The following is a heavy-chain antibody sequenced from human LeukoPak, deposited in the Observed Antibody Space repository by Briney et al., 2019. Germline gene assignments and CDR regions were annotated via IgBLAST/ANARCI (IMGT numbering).Heavy chain of an antibody. CDR1: GGSISSYY. J-gene: IGHJ4*02. V-gene: IGHV4-59*12. Sequence: SETLSLTCTVSGGSISSYYWSWIRQPPGKGLEWIGYIYYSGSTNYNPSLKSRVTISVDTSKNQFSLKLSSVTAADTAVYYCAREVGYYDYVNWGQGTLVTVSS. D-gene: IGHD3-16*01. CDR2: IYYSGST. CDR3: AREVGYYDYVN.